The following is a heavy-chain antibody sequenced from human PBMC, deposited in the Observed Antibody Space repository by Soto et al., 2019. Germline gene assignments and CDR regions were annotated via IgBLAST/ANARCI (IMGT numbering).Heavy chain of an antibody. J-gene: IGHJ6*01. CDR2: SRNRVNSHTT. CDR3: TRGLLGGAPSYTFHGMDV. V-gene: IGHV3-72*01. D-gene: IGHD1-26*01. Sequence: EVQLVESGGGLVQPGGSLRLSCAASGFTFSDHYMDWVRQAPGKGLEWVARSRNRVNSHTTESAASVKGRLTISRDESNSSLYLQMNSLKIEDTAVYYCTRGLLGGAPSYTFHGMDVWGQGTTVTVSS. CDR1: GFTFSDHY.